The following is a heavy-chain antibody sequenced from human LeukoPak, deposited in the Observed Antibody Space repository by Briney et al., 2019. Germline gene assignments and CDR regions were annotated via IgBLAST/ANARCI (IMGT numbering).Heavy chain of an antibody. CDR3: ARDAEDSSGWSFDY. CDR2: IKSDGTYT. Sequence: GGSLRLSWAASGFTFSRYWMYWDRQAPGKGPVWVSCIKSDGTYTRYADSVKGRFTISRANANNTPFLQMSNLRAEDTAFYYCARDAEDSSGWSFDYWGHGTLVTVSS. V-gene: IGHV3-74*01. D-gene: IGHD6-19*01. CDR1: GFTFSRYW. J-gene: IGHJ4*01.